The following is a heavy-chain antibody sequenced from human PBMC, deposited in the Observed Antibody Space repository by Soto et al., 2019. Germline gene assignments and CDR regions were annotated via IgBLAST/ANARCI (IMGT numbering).Heavy chain of an antibody. V-gene: IGHV3-21*06. Sequence: PGGSLRLSCVSSGFTFSDFEMNWVRQAPGKGLEWVSSISSTTNYIYYGDSMKGRFTISRDNAKNSLYLEMNSLRAEDTAVYYCARESEDLTSNFDYWGQGTLVTVSS. CDR1: GFTFSDFE. CDR2: ISSTTNYI. CDR3: ARESEDLTSNFDY. J-gene: IGHJ4*02.